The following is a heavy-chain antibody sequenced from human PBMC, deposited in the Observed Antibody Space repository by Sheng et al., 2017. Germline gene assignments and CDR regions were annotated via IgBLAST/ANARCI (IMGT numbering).Heavy chain of an antibody. D-gene: IGHD2-2*01. J-gene: IGHJ3*01. CDR2: IYTSGIT. CDR3: ARSPCSSPNCARRGAFDL. Sequence: QVQLQESGPGLVKPSETLSLTCTVSTGSISSYYWSWIRQPAGKGLEWIGHIYTSGITNYNPSLKSRVTMSVDTSKNQFSLNLTSVTAADTAVYYCARSPCSSPNCARRGAFDLWGQGTMVSVS. CDR1: TGSISSYY. V-gene: IGHV4-4*07.